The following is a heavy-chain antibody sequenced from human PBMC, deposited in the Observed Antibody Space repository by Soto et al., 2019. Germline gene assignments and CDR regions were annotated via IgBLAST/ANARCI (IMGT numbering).Heavy chain of an antibody. CDR3: ARDQRYYGSGYYYSDS. V-gene: IGHV1-18*04. Sequence: ASVKVSCKASGYTFIGYGISWVRQAPGQGLEWVGWMSAFTGKADYAQIFQDRVTMTTDTSTSTAYMELRSLRSDDTAVYYCARDQRYYGSGYYYSDSWGQGXLVTVYS. CDR2: MSAFTGKA. J-gene: IGHJ1*01. D-gene: IGHD3-10*01. CDR1: GYTFIGYG.